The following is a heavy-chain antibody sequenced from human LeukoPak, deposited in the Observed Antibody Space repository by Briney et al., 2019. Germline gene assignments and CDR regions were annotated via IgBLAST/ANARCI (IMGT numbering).Heavy chain of an antibody. V-gene: IGHV3-21*01. CDR1: GFTFSSYS. Sequence: GGSLRLSCAASGFTFSSYSMNWVRQAPGRGLEWVSSISSRSSYIYYADSVKGRFTISRDNAKNSLYLQMNSLRAEDTAAYYCARGELYGDYDRAGPFDYWGQGTLVTVSS. D-gene: IGHD4-17*01. J-gene: IGHJ4*02. CDR3: ARGELYGDYDRAGPFDY. CDR2: ISSRSSYI.